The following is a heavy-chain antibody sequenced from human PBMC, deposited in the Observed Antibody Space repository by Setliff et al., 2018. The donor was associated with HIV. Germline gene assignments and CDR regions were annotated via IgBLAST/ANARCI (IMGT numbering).Heavy chain of an antibody. V-gene: IGHV4-34*01. CDR2: INHSGST. D-gene: IGHD1-1*01. CDR1: SGSFSGYY. CDR3: ARGVGGNWDKSPDY. Sequence: SETLSLTCAVYSGSFSGYYWSWIRQPPGKGLEWIGEINHSGSTNYNPSLKSRITISLDTSNKQFSLRLRSVTAADTAVYYCARGVGGNWDKSPDYWGQGTLVTVSS. J-gene: IGHJ4*02.